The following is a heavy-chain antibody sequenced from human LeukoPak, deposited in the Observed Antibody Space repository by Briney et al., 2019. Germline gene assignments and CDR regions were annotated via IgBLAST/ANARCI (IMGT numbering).Heavy chain of an antibody. CDR3: ARESVVVVVAATPVVTFDP. V-gene: IGHV3-20*04. J-gene: IGHJ5*02. D-gene: IGHD2-15*01. CDR2: INWNGGST. Sequence: PGGSLRLSCAASGFTFDDYGMSWVRQAPGKGLEWVSGINWNGGSTGYADSVKGRFTISRDNAKNSLYLQMNSLRAEDTALYYCARESVVVVVAATPVVTFDPRGQGTLVTVSS. CDR1: GFTFDDYG.